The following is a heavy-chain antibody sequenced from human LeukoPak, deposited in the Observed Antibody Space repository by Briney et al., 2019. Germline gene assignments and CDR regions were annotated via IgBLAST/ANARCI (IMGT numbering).Heavy chain of an antibody. Sequence: GESLKIFCKGSGYRFSTYWIGWVRQMPGKGLEWMGIIYPGDSDTRYSPSFQGHVTISADKSINTAYLQWSSLKASDSAMYYCARRDYGGNSYFDYWGQGTQVTVSS. D-gene: IGHD4-23*01. CDR3: ARRDYGGNSYFDY. V-gene: IGHV5-51*01. CDR1: GYRFSTYW. CDR2: IYPGDSDT. J-gene: IGHJ4*02.